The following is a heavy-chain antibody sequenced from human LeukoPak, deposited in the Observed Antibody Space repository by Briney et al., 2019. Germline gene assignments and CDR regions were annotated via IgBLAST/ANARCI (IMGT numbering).Heavy chain of an antibody. V-gene: IGHV1-69*13. D-gene: IGHD2-15*01. CDR2: IIPIFGTA. J-gene: IGHJ4*02. CDR3: ASGYCSGGSCYSGYSFDY. Sequence: SVKVSCKASGGTFSSYAISWVRQAPGQVLEWMGGIIPIFGTANYAQKFQGRVTITADESTSTAYMELSSLRSEDTAVYYCASGYCSGGSCYSGYSFDYWGQGTLVTVSS. CDR1: GGTFSSYA.